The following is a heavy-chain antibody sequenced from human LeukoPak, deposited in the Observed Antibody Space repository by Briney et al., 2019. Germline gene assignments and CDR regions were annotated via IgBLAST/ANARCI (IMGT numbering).Heavy chain of an antibody. CDR2: INHSGST. CDR1: GGSFSGYY. CDR3: ARAVGSFDWLPLFDF. D-gene: IGHD3-9*01. V-gene: IGHV4-34*01. J-gene: IGHJ4*02. Sequence: SETLSLTCAVYGGSFSGYYWSWIRQPPGKGLEWIGEINHSGSTNYNPSLKSRVTISVDTSKNQFYLKLSSVTAADTAVYYCARAVGSFDWLPLFDFWGQGALVTVSS.